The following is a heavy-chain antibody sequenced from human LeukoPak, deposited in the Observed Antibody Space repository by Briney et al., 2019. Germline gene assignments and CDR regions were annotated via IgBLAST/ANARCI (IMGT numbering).Heavy chain of an antibody. CDR3: AREFFWYSSGWYGRTYNWFDP. CDR2: ISAYNGNT. CDR1: GYTFTSYG. J-gene: IGHJ5*02. Sequence: KPGASVTVSCKASGYTFTSYGISWVRQAPGQGLEWMGWISAYNGNTNYAQKLQGRVTMTTDTSTSTAYMELRSLRSDDTAVYYCAREFFWYSSGWYGRTYNWFDPWGQGTLVTVSS. V-gene: IGHV1-18*01. D-gene: IGHD6-19*01.